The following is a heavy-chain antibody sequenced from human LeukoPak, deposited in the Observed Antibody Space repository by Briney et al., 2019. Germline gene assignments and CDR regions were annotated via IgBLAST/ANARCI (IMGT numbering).Heavy chain of an antibody. CDR2: ISSSGSTI. CDR3: ARDRAQPAAPRVWFDP. D-gene: IGHD2-2*01. Sequence: GGPLRLSCAASGFTFSSYEMNWVRQAPGKGLEWVSYISSSGSTIYHADSVKGRFTISRDNAKNSLYLQMNSLRAEDTAVYYCARDRAQPAAPRVWFDPWGQGTLVTVSS. J-gene: IGHJ5*02. V-gene: IGHV3-48*03. CDR1: GFTFSSYE.